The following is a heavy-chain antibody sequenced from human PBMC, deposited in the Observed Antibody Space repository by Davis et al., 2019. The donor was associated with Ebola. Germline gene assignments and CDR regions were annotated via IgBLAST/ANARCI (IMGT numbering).Heavy chain of an antibody. CDR2: ISGSGGST. V-gene: IGHV3-23*01. J-gene: IGHJ6*02. D-gene: IGHD2-15*01. CDR1: GFTFSSYA. CDR3: ARDAIVDIVVVVADYYYYGMDV. Sequence: GGSLRLSCAASGFTFSSYAMSWVRQAPGKGLEWVSAISGSGGSTYYADSVKGRFTISRDHSKNTLYLQMNSLRAEDTAVYYCARDAIVDIVVVVADYYYYGMDVWGQGTTVTVSS.